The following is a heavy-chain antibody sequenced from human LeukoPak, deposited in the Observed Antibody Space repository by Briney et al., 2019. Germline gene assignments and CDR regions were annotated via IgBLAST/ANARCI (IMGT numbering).Heavy chain of an antibody. CDR1: GDSVSSKSAS. CDR3: AILGPPADC. CDR2: TYYRSKWNN. V-gene: IGHV6-1*01. D-gene: IGHD3/OR15-3a*01. Sequence: SQTLSLTCAIPGDSVSSKSASWNWIRQSPSRGLEWLGRTYYRSKWNNEYAVSLKGRLTISPDTSKNQFSLQLNSVTPEDTAVYYCAILGPPADCWGQGTLVTVSS. J-gene: IGHJ1*01.